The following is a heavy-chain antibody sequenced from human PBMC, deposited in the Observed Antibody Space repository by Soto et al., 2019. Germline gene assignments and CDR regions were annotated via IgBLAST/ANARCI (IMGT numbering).Heavy chain of an antibody. Sequence: KPSETLSLTCTVSGGSISSYYWSWIRQPPGKGLEWIGYIYYSGSTNYNPSLKSRVTISVDTSKNQFSLKLSSVTAADTAVYYCATLLATTRAFDYWGQGTLVTVSS. CDR2: IYYSGST. CDR3: ATLLATTRAFDY. CDR1: GGSISSYY. J-gene: IGHJ4*02. V-gene: IGHV4-59*01. D-gene: IGHD4-4*01.